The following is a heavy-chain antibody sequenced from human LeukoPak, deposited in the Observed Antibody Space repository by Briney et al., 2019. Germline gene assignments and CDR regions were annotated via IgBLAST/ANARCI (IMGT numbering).Heavy chain of an antibody. CDR3: ARHTRGSVGVPFDY. J-gene: IGHJ4*02. CDR2: IYYSGST. V-gene: IGHV4-39*01. CDR1: GGSISSSSFY. D-gene: IGHD1-26*01. Sequence: SETLSLTCTVSGGSISSSSFYWGWIRQPPGKGLVWIGSIYYSGSTYYTPSLKSRFTISVDTSKNPFSLKLSSVTAADTAVYYCARHTRGSVGVPFDYWGQGTLVTVSS.